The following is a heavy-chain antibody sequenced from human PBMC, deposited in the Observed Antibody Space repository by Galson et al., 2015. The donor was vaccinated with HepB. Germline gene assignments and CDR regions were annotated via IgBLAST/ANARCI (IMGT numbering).Heavy chain of an antibody. CDR3: AKNLGKDEDGVCYCHLDC. J-gene: IGHJ4*02. CDR1: GFTLSSHA. D-gene: IGHD2-21*01. CDR2: ISGSGIRT. Sequence: SLRLSCAASGFTLSSHAMTWVRQAPGKGPEWVSSISGSGIRTPYADSVKGRFTISRDNFKNTVYLQLNSLRVEDTAVYYCAKNLGKDEDGVCYCHLDCWGQGTLVTVSS. V-gene: IGHV3-23*01.